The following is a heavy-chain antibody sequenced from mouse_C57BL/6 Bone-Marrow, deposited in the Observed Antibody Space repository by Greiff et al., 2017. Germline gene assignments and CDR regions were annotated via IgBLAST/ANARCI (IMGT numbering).Heavy chain of an antibody. Sequence: VQLQQPGAELVKPGASVKLSCKASGYTFTSYWMHWVKQRPGQGLEWIGMIHPNSGSTNYNEKFKSKATLTVDTSSSTAYMQLSSLTSEDSAGYYCAREGSSGYWFAYWGQGTLVTVSA. J-gene: IGHJ3*01. CDR3: AREGSSGYWFAY. CDR2: IHPNSGST. D-gene: IGHD3-2*02. V-gene: IGHV1-64*01. CDR1: GYTFTSYW.